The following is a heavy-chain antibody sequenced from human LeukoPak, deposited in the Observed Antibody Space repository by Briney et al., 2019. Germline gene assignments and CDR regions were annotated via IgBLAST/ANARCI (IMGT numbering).Heavy chain of an antibody. Sequence: SETLSLTCTVSGASLTSISDYWGWFRQPPGKGLEWIGSIRYSGTTYHSPSLRSRLTMSIDTSKNQFSLKLSSVTAADTAVYHCARHYYGSDVWGYYFDNWGQGTLVAVSS. CDR1: GASLTSISDY. J-gene: IGHJ4*02. CDR3: ARHYYGSDVWGYYFDN. V-gene: IGHV4-39*01. CDR2: IRYSGTT. D-gene: IGHD3-22*01.